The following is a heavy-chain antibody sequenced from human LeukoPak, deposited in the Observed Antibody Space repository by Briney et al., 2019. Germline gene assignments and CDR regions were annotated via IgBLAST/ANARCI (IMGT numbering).Heavy chain of an antibody. CDR3: ARDLGYCSGGSCFNWFDP. J-gene: IGHJ5*02. Sequence: GGSLRLSCAASGFTFSVYYMSWIRQAPGKGLEWVSYISSSGSTIYYADSVKGRFTISRDNAKNSLYLQMNSLRAEDTAVYYCARDLGYCSGGSCFNWFDPWGQGTLVTVSS. V-gene: IGHV3-11*01. D-gene: IGHD2-15*01. CDR1: GFTFSVYY. CDR2: ISSSGSTI.